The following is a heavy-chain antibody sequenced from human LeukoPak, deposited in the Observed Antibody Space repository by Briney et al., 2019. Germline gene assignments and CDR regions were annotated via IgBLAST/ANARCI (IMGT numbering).Heavy chain of an antibody. J-gene: IGHJ4*02. CDR1: GFTFTTYW. CDR2: INPGGSST. CDR3: AKFLTGTGSVDY. D-gene: IGHD1-7*01. Sequence: GGSLRLSCAASGFTFTTYWMHWVRQAPGKGLVWVSRINPGGSSTTYADSVKGRFTISRDNAKNTLYLQMNSLRAEDTAVYYCAKFLTGTGSVDYWGQGTLVTVSS. V-gene: IGHV3-74*01.